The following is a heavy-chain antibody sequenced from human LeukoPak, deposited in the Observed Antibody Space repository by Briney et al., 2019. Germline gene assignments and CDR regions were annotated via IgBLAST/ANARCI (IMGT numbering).Heavy chain of an antibody. V-gene: IGHV3-7*01. CDR1: GFTFSSYW. CDR3: ARGPYYDSSGYYYFDY. D-gene: IGHD3-22*01. J-gene: IGHJ4*02. CDR2: IKQDGSEK. Sequence: GGSLRLSCAASGFTFSSYWMSWVRQAPGKGREWVANIKQDGSEKYYVDSVKGRFTISRDNAKNSLYLQMNSLRAEDTAVYYCARGPYYDSSGYYYFDYWGQGTLVTVSS.